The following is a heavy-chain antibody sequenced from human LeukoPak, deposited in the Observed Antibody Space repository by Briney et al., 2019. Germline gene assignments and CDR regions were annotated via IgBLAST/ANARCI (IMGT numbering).Heavy chain of an antibody. D-gene: IGHD2-21*02. CDR2: ISGSGGST. CDR3: AKDGCGGDCYPHNWFDP. J-gene: IGHJ5*02. V-gene: IGHV3-23*01. CDR1: GFTFSSYA. Sequence: GGSLRPXCAASGFTFSSYAMSWVRQAPGKGLEWVSAISGSGGSTYYADSVKGRFTISRDNSKNTLYLQMNSLRAEDTAVYYCAKDGCGGDCYPHNWFDPWGQGTLVTVSS.